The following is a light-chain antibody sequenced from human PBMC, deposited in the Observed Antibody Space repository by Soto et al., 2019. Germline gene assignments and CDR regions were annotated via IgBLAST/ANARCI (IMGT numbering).Light chain of an antibody. J-gene: IGKJ3*01. V-gene: IGKV3-15*01. CDR3: QEYDKWPRT. CDR1: QSVSTN. Sequence: VLTKTPATLSVSAGERAALSCRSSQSVSTNLAWYQQKPGQPPRLLIYFASTRATAVPARFTAGGSGTEFTLTLSCLQSDDLVGYYCQEYDKWPRTFGHGRNVDV. CDR2: FAS.